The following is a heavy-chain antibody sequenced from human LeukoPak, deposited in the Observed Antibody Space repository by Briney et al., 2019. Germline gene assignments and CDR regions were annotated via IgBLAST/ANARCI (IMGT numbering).Heavy chain of an antibody. V-gene: IGHV4-34*01. CDR1: SGSFSGYY. CDR3: ASLRIADTPTPRFDY. J-gene: IGHJ4*02. Sequence: NPSETLSLTCAVYSGSFSGYYWGWIRQPPGKGLEWIGEINHSGSTNYNPSLKSRVTISVDTSKNQFSLKLSSVTAADTAVYYCASLRIADTPTPRFDYWGQGTLVTVSS. D-gene: IGHD6-13*01. CDR2: INHSGST.